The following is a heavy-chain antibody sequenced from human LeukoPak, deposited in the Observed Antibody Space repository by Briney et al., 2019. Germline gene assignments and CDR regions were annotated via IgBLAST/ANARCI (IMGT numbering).Heavy chain of an antibody. CDR1: ADSISTYY. J-gene: IGHJ5*02. D-gene: IGHD3-16*02. Sequence: NTSQALSLTCTVSADSISTYYCSSLRQPPRKGLEWIGCVYNSGSSAYTPSLKCRATISVDTSKNQFSLRLTSATAADTAVYYCARDRSRLGEFSPWGQGTLVTVSS. V-gene: IGHV4-59*01. CDR3: ARDRSRLGEFSP. CDR2: VYNSGSS.